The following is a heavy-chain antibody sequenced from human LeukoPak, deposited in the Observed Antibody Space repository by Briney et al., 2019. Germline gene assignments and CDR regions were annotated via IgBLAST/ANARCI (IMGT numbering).Heavy chain of an antibody. CDR1: SGSISTSNYY. Sequence: PSETLSLTCTVSSGSISTSNYYWGWVRQPPGKALEWIGNIFYSGSTYYSPSLKSRVTISLDTSKNQFSLKLSSVTAADTAVYYCARTAGGWYFDYWGQGTLVTVSS. J-gene: IGHJ4*02. CDR2: IFYSGST. D-gene: IGHD6-19*01. CDR3: ARTAGGWYFDY. V-gene: IGHV4-39*07.